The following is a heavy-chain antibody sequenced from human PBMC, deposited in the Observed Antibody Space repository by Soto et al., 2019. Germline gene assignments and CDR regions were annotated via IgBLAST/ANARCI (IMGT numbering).Heavy chain of an antibody. J-gene: IGHJ6*02. Sequence: SVKVSCKASGGTFSSYAISWVRQAPGQGLEWMGGIIPIFGTANYAQKFQGRVTITADESTSIAYMELSSLRSEDTAVYYCARDDTPIKLRFLEWGLILEYYYYYGMDVWGQGTTVTVSS. V-gene: IGHV1-69*13. CDR3: ARDDTPIKLRFLEWGLILEYYYYYGMDV. D-gene: IGHD3-3*01. CDR1: GGTFSSYA. CDR2: IIPIFGTA.